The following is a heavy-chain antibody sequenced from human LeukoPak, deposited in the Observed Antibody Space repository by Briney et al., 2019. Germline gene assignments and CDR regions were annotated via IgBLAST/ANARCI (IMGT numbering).Heavy chain of an antibody. V-gene: IGHV3-53*01. CDR1: GFRVSSNH. J-gene: IGHJ4*02. CDR3: ARERDYDTYIDY. Sequence: PGGSLGLSCAVSGFRVSSNHMTWVRQAPGKGLEWVSLIYTGDVTYYADSVKGRFTISTDNSKNILYLQMDSLTAEDTALYYCARERDYDTYIDYWGQGTLVTVSS. D-gene: IGHD3-22*01. CDR2: IYTGDVT.